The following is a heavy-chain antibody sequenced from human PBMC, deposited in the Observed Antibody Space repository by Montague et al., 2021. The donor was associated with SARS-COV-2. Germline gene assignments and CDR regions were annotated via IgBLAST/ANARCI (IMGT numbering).Heavy chain of an antibody. J-gene: IGHJ4*02. CDR1: GDSFSGYY. CDR3: ARGRQHFNMIVVVMTGGEYYFDY. CDR2: INDRGSS. Sequence: SETLSLTCTVYGDSFSGYYYSWIRQAPGRGLEWIGEINDRGSSNYNPSLRSRVAISVDTSQSQISLNLSSVTAADTAVYYCARGRQHFNMIVVVMTGGEYYFDYWGQGTLVTVSS. D-gene: IGHD3-22*01. V-gene: IGHV4-34*01.